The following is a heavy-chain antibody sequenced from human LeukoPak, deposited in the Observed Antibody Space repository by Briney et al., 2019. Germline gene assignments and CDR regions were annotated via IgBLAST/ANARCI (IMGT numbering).Heavy chain of an antibody. CDR2: IYYSGST. V-gene: IGHV4-39*07. D-gene: IGHD3-3*01. CDR3: ARLYDFWSGYSTKDAFDV. CDR1: GGSVSSSSYY. Sequence: SETLPLTCTVSGGSVSSSSYYWGWIRQPPGKGLEWIGSIYYSGSTYYNPSLKSRVTISVDTSKNQFSLKLSSVTAADTAVYYCARLYDFWSGYSTKDAFDVWGQGTMVTVSS. J-gene: IGHJ3*01.